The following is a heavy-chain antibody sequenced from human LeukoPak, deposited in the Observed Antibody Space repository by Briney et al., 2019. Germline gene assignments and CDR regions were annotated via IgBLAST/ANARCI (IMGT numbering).Heavy chain of an antibody. Sequence: GGSLRLSCAGSGFTFSGYEMNWVRQAPGKGLEWVSYISSSGKTTIYADSVKGRFTIPRTNPKNSLYLQMNSLRVEDTAGYTFAIDPTRRTYGHDARVYGMEVWGQGTPVTVS. J-gene: IGHJ6*02. V-gene: IGHV3-48*03. CDR3: AIDPTRRTYGHDARVYGMEV. D-gene: IGHD4-17*01. CDR1: GFTFSGYE. CDR2: ISSSGKTT.